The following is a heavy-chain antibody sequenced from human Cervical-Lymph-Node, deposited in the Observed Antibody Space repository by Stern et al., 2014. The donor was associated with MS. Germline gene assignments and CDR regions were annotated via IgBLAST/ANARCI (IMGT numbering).Heavy chain of an antibody. CDR2: ISGSGRSG. Sequence: VQLVESGGGLVKPGGSLRLSCVASGFTFSDHYMSWIRQAPGKGLEWVSYISGSGRSGNYACSVKGRFTISRDNAKDSLYLQMNSLRAEDTAVYYCSREPRLTDYWGQGTLVSVSS. J-gene: IGHJ4*02. CDR3: SREPRLTDY. CDR1: GFTFSDHY. D-gene: IGHD2-21*01. V-gene: IGHV3-11*01.